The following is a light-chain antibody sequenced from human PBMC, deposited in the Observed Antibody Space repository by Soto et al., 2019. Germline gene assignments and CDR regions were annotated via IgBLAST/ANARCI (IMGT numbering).Light chain of an antibody. CDR1: HSVLNTSNNKTY. CDR3: QQYYSPPLS. J-gene: IGKJ4*01. CDR2: WAS. Sequence: DIVMTQSPDSLAVSLGERATIHCMSSHSVLNTSNNKTYLAWYQQKPGLPPKLLIYWASTREVGVPDRFRGSGSGTDFTLSSNTLQAEDAAVYFCQQYYSPPLSFGGGTHVEIK. V-gene: IGKV4-1*01.